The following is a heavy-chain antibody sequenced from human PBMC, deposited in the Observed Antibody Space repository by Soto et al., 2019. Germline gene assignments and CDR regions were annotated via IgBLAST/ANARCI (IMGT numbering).Heavy chain of an antibody. V-gene: IGHV3-23*01. D-gene: IGHD6-13*01. CDR3: ANLIAATGTVY. CDR2: VSDSGVYT. Sequence: EVQLLESGGGLVQPGGSLRLSCAASGFTFSSHAMGWVRQAPGEGLEWVSSVSDSGVYTYYADSVKGRFTISRDNSNNTLYLQMNSLRAEDTAVYHCANLIAATGTVYWGQGTLVTVSS. J-gene: IGHJ4*02. CDR1: GFTFSSHA.